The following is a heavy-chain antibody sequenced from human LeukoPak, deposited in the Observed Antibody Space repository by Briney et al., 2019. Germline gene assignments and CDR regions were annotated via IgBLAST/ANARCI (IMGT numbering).Heavy chain of an antibody. J-gene: IGHJ4*02. Sequence: GGSLRLSCAASGFTFSSYAMHWVRQAPGKGLEWVAVISYDGRNKYYADSVKGRFTISRDNSKNTLYLQMNSLRAEDTAVYYCARDLGDIVVVPAAHWGQGTLVTVSS. CDR3: ARDLGDIVVVPAAH. CDR1: GFTFSSYA. D-gene: IGHD2-2*01. CDR2: ISYDGRNK. V-gene: IGHV3-30*04.